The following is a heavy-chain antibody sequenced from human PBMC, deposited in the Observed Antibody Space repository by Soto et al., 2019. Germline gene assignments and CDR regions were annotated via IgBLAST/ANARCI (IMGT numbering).Heavy chain of an antibody. J-gene: IGHJ6*02. CDR2: IYYSGST. D-gene: IGHD3-3*01. CDR1: GGSISSGGYY. CDR3: ASSREITIFGVVIPTSYYYYGMDV. V-gene: IGHV4-31*03. Sequence: QVQLQESGPGLVKPSQTLSLTCTVSGGSISSGGYYWSWIRQHPGKGLEWIGYIYYSGSTYYNPSLKSRVTVSVYTSKNQFSLKLSSVTAADTAVYYCASSREITIFGVVIPTSYYYYGMDVWGQGTTVTVSS.